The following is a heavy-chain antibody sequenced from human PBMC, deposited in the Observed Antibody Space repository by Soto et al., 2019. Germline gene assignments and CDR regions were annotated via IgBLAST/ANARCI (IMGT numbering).Heavy chain of an antibody. CDR2: IYPSGSA. D-gene: IGHD3-3*01. CDR3: AREIFPYGMDV. J-gene: IGHJ6*02. Sequence: LSLTCGVSGGSINSGGYSWSWIRQPPGRGLEWIGNIYPSGSANYSPSLKTRVTISVDRSMNQFSLNLGSVTAADTAVYYCAREIFPYGMDVWGPGTTVTVSS. V-gene: IGHV4-30-2*01. CDR1: GGSINSGGYS.